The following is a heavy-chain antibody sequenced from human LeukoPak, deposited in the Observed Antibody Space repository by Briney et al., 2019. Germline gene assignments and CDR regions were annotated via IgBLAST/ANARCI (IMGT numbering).Heavy chain of an antibody. V-gene: IGHV1-2*02. CDR2: INPNSGGT. D-gene: IGHD3-3*01. CDR1: GYTFTSFD. CDR3: ARDHYDFWSGSVVWFDP. Sequence: ASVKVSCKASGYTFTSFDINWVRQATGQGLEWMGWINPNSGGTNYAQKFQGRVTMTRDTSISTAYMELSRLRSDDTAVYYCARDHYDFWSGSVVWFDPWGQGTLVTVSS. J-gene: IGHJ5*02.